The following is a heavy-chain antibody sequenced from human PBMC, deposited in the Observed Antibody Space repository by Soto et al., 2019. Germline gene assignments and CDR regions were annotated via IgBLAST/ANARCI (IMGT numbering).Heavy chain of an antibody. J-gene: IGHJ4*02. CDR3: TRDPTTSVVTDY. V-gene: IGHV3-66*01. Sequence: GGSLRLSCAASGITVITNYFSWVRQAPGQGLEWVSGIYSDGSTHYADSVKGRFTISRDNSKDTLYLQKNTLRAEDTGVYYCTRDPTTSVVTDYWGQGTVVTVSS. D-gene: IGHD4-17*01. CDR2: IYSDGST. CDR1: GITVITNY.